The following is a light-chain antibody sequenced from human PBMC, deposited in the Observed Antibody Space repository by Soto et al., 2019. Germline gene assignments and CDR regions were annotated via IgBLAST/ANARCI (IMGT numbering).Light chain of an antibody. Sequence: DIQMTQSPSSLSASVGDRVTITCRAGQNIGMSLNWFQQKPGKAPKLLIYGASALQPGVPTRFSGSGSGTDFTLTISSLQPEDFATYYCQHSCNVPRTFGQGTRLDIK. V-gene: IGKV1-39*01. CDR1: QNIGMS. CDR2: GAS. J-gene: IGKJ1*01. CDR3: QHSCNVPRT.